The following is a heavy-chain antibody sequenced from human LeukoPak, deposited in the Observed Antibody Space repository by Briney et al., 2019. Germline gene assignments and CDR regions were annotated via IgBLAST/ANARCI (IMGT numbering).Heavy chain of an antibody. D-gene: IGHD3-10*01. Sequence: ASVKVSCKVSGYTLTDLSIHWVRQAPGKGLEWMGGSDPEDGETIYAQKFQGRVTMTEDTSTDTGYMELSSLRSEDTAVYYCATDQRGAGLGFVYGSGSFNGLDVWGQGTTVTVSS. CDR1: GYTLTDLS. V-gene: IGHV1-24*01. J-gene: IGHJ6*02. CDR2: SDPEDGET. CDR3: ATDQRGAGLGFVYGSGSFNGLDV.